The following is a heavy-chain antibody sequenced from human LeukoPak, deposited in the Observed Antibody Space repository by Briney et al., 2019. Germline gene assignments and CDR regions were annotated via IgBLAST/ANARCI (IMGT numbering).Heavy chain of an antibody. Sequence: GGSLRLSCAASGFTFDDYGMSWVRQAPGKGLEWVSSISSSSSYIYYAESLKGRFTISRDNAKNSLYLQMNSLRAEDTAVYYCARRDGYNSGGLDYWGQGTLVTVSS. CDR3: ARRDGYNSGGLDY. CDR1: GFTFDDYG. D-gene: IGHD5-24*01. J-gene: IGHJ4*02. V-gene: IGHV3-21*01. CDR2: ISSSSSYI.